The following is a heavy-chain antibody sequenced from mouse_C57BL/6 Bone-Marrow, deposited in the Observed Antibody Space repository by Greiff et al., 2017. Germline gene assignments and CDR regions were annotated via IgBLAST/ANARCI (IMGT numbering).Heavy chain of an antibody. CDR2: IDPSDSYN. V-gene: IGHV1-69*01. J-gene: IGHJ2*01. CDR3: AREGYNGDFDY. D-gene: IGHD1-3*01. CDR1: GYTFTSYW. Sequence: QVQLQQPGAELVMPGASVKLSCKASGYTFTSYWMHWVKQRPGQGLEWIGEIDPSDSYNNSNQKFKGKSTLTVDKSYITAYMQLSTLTSEDSAVYYCAREGYNGDFDYWGQGTTLTVSS.